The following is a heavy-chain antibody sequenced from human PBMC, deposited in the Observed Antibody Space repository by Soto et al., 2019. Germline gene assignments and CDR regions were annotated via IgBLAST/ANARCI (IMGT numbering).Heavy chain of an antibody. D-gene: IGHD1-7*01. CDR2: IYYSGST. V-gene: IGHV4-31*03. CDR1: GGSISSGGYY. Sequence: PSETLSLTCTVSGGSISSGGYYWSGIRQHPGKGLEWIGYIYYSGSTYYNPSLKSRVTISVDTSKNQFSLKLSSVTAADTAVYYCARDAGTTRIGGYYYYGMDVWGQGTTVTVSS. CDR3: ARDAGTTRIGGYYYYGMDV. J-gene: IGHJ6*02.